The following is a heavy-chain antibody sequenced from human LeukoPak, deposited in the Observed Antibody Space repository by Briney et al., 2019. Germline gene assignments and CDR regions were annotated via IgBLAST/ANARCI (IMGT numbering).Heavy chain of an antibody. CDR1: SGFVSSYY. CDR2: SCYSGRT. J-gene: IGHJ4*02. Sequence: PSETLSLTCTVTSGFVSSYYWSWIRHPPGKGLELIGYSCYSGRTYYNPSLKGRVAISVDASKHQFSLRLTSVTAADTAMYYCARQITVFGVLTPREFDYWGQGSLVTVSS. CDR3: ARQITVFGVLTPREFDY. D-gene: IGHD3-3*01. V-gene: IGHV4-59*08.